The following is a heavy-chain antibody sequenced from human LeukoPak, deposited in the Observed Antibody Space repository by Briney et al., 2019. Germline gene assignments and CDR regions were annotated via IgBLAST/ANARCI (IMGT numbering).Heavy chain of an antibody. CDR2: INPNSGGT. D-gene: IGHD3-22*01. CDR1: GCTITDYY. V-gene: IGHV1-2*02. CDR3: TRGSYYDSSGYSGVRLFDY. J-gene: IGHJ4*02. Sequence: VASVKVSCKASGCTITDYYIHWVRQAPGQGLEWMGWINPNSGGTNYAQKFQGRVTMTSDTSISTAYMELSRLRSDDTALYYCTRGSYYDSSGYSGVRLFDYWGQGTPVTVPS.